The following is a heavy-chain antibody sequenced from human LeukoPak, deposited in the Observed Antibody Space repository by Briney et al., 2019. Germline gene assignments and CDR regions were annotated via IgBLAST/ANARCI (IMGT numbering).Heavy chain of an antibody. J-gene: IGHJ3*01. V-gene: IGHV3-21*01. D-gene: IGHD3-3*01. Sequence: KSGGSLRLSCAASGFTFSSYSMNWVRQAPGKGLEWVSSISSSSSYIYYADLVKGRFTISRDNAKNSLYLQMNSLRAEDTAVYYCAREGIFGVVIINALDLWGQGTMVTVSP. CDR1: GFTFSSYS. CDR3: AREGIFGVVIINALDL. CDR2: ISSSSSYI.